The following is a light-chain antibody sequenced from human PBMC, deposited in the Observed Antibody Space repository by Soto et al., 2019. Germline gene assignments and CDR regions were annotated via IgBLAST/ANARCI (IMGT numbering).Light chain of an antibody. V-gene: IGKV3-15*01. J-gene: IGKJ1*01. CDR1: QNIGNK. CDR2: GAS. Sequence: IVMTQSPGTLSVSPGERATLSCRASQNIGNKVGWYQQKPGQAPRLLIYGASTRATGIPVRFSGSGSGTEFTLTITSLQSEDFAVYYCQQYNNWPPWTFGQGTKVEIK. CDR3: QQYNNWPPWT.